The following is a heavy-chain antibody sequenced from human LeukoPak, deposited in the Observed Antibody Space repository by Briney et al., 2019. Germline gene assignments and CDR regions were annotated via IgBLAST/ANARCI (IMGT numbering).Heavy chain of an antibody. CDR1: GFTFSSYA. J-gene: IGHJ4*02. Sequence: PGGSLRLSCAASGFTFSSYAMSWVRQAPGKGLEWVSAISGSGGSTYYADSVKGRFTISRDNSKNTLYLQMNSLRAEDTAVYYXAXGXXSXXXXXXXXXXEXXGQXTLV. CDR2: ISGSGGST. D-gene: IGHD2-2*01. CDR3: AXGXXSXXXXXXXXXXEX. V-gene: IGHV3-23*01.